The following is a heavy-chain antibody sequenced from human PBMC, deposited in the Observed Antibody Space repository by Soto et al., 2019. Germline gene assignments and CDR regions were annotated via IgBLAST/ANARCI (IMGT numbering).Heavy chain of an antibody. CDR3: AKARDYDSSGYLGGY. J-gene: IGHJ4*02. CDR2: ISYDGSNK. D-gene: IGHD3-22*01. Sequence: QVQLVESGGGVVQPGRSLRLSCAASGFTFSSYGMHWVRQAPGKGLEWVAVISYDGSNKYYADSVKGRFTISRDNSKNTLYLQMNRLRAEDTAVYYCAKARDYDSSGYLGGYWGQGALVTVSS. CDR1: GFTFSSYG. V-gene: IGHV3-30*18.